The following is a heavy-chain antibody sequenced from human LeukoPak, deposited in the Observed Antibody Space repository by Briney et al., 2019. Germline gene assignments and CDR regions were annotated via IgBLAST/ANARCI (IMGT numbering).Heavy chain of an antibody. D-gene: IGHD1-1*01. V-gene: IGHV3-7*01. J-gene: IGHJ3*02. Sequence: GGSLRLSCAASGFTFSSYWMSWVRQAPGKGLEWVANIKKDGSEKYYVDSVKGRFTISRDNAKNSLYLQMNSLRAEDTAVYYCARGGLIQRHAFDIWGQGTMVTVSS. CDR1: GFTFSSYW. CDR3: ARGGLIQRHAFDI. CDR2: IKKDGSEK.